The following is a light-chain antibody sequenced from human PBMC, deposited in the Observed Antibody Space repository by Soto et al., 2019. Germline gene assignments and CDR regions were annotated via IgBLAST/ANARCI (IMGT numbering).Light chain of an antibody. CDR3: QQYGRWWT. CDR1: QSVSSSY. CDR2: VAS. V-gene: IGKV3-20*01. Sequence: EIVLTQSPGTLSLSPGERATLSCRASQSVSSSYLAWYQQKPGQAPRLLIYVASSRATGIPDRCSGSGSGTDFTLTISRLEPEDCAVYYCQQYGRWWTFGQGTKVEIK. J-gene: IGKJ1*01.